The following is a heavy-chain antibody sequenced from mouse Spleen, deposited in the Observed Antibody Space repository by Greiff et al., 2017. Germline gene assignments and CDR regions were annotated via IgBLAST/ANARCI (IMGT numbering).Heavy chain of an antibody. D-gene: IGHD2-3*01. Sequence: EVKLVESGGGLVKPGGSLKLSCAASGFTFSDYGMHWVRQAPEKGLEWVAYISSGSSTIYYADTVKGRFTISRDNAKNTLFLQMTSLRSEDTAMYYCARLYDGYYVDYWGQGTTLTVSS. J-gene: IGHJ2*01. CDR1: GFTFSDYG. V-gene: IGHV5-17*01. CDR2: ISSGSSTI. CDR3: ARLYDGYYVDY.